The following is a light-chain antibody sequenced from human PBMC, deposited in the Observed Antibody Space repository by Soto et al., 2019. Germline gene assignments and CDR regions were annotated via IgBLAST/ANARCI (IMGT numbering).Light chain of an antibody. CDR3: QQSYSSPET. CDR2: AAS. V-gene: IGKV1-39*01. CDR1: RSIDNY. Sequence: DIQMTQSPSSLSASVGDRVTITCRASRSIDNYLNWYQQKPGKPPNLLIYAASTLLSGVPSRFSGGGSGTHFTLTISSLQPEDFATYYCQQSYSSPETFGQGTKVEIK. J-gene: IGKJ1*01.